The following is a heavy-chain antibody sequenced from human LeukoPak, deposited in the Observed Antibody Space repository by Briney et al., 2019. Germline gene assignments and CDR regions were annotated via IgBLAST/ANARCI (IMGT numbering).Heavy chain of an antibody. CDR3: ARGYSSGWSFDY. D-gene: IGHD6-19*01. V-gene: IGHV4-39*07. Sequence: PSETLSLTCTVSGGSISSSSYYWGWIRQPPGKGLEWIGSIYHSGSTYYNPSLKSRVTISVDTSKNQFSLKLSSVTAADTAVYYCARGYSSGWSFDYWGQGTLVTVSS. CDR1: GGSISSSSYY. CDR2: IYHSGST. J-gene: IGHJ4*02.